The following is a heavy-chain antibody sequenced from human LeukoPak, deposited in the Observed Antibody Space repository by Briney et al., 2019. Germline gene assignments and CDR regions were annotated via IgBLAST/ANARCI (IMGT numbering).Heavy chain of an antibody. CDR3: ATEATVVTTFDY. D-gene: IGHD4-23*01. J-gene: IGHJ4*02. V-gene: IGHV4-39*01. Sequence: SETLSLTCTVSGGSISSSSYYWGWIRQPPGKGLEWIGSIYYSGSTYYNPSPKSRVTISVDTSKNQFSLKLSSVTAADTAVYYCATEATVVTTFDYWGQGTLVTVSS. CDR2: IYYSGST. CDR1: GGSISSSSYY.